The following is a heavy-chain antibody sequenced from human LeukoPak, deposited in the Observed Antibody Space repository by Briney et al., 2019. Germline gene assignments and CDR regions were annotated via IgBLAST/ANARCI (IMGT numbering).Heavy chain of an antibody. Sequence: GRSLRLSCAASGFTFSSYGMHWVRQAPGKGLEWVAVISYDGSNKYYADSVKGRFTISRDNSKNTLYLQMNSLRAEDTAVYYCAKGYSSGWSLDYCFDYWGQGTLVTVSS. CDR1: GFTFSSYG. V-gene: IGHV3-30*18. CDR3: AKGYSSGWSLDYCFDY. J-gene: IGHJ4*02. CDR2: ISYDGSNK. D-gene: IGHD6-19*01.